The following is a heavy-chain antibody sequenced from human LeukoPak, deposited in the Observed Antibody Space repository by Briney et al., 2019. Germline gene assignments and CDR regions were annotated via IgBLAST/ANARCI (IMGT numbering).Heavy chain of an antibody. CDR2: IIPIFGTA. CDR1: GGTFSSYA. CDR3: ARGRWTDVARGSYYFDY. Sequence: ASVKVSCKASGGTFSSYAISWVRQAPGQGLEWMGGIIPIFGTANYAQKFQGRVTITADESTSTAYMELSSLRSEDTAVYYCARGRWTDVARGSYYFDYWGQGTLVSVSS. D-gene: IGHD3-10*01. V-gene: IGHV1-69*13. J-gene: IGHJ4*02.